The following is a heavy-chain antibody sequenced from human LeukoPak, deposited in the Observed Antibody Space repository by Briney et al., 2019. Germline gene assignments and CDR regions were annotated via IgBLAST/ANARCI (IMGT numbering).Heavy chain of an antibody. Sequence: PSETLSLTCTVSGGSISSYYWSWIRQPPGKGLEWIGYIYYSGSTNYNPSLKSRVTISVDTSKNQFSLKLSSVTAADTAVYYCARAPIDSNSWYHAFDIWGQGTMVTVSS. CDR1: GGSISSYY. D-gene: IGHD6-13*01. CDR3: ARAPIDSNSWYHAFDI. CDR2: IYYSGST. V-gene: IGHV4-59*01. J-gene: IGHJ3*02.